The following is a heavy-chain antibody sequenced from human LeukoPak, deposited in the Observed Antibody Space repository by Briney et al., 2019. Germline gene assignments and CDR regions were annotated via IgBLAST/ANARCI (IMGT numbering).Heavy chain of an antibody. V-gene: IGHV4-39*01. CDR3: ARSLAGPRARPSDY. J-gene: IGHJ4*02. D-gene: IGHD6-19*01. CDR2: IYYSGST. CDR1: GGSIRSSNYY. Sequence: ASETLSLTCTVSGGSIRSSNYYWGWIRQPPGRGLQWIGIIYYSGSTYYNPSLKSRVTISVDTSKNQISLKLNSVTAADTAVYYCARSLAGPRARPSDYWGQGILVTVSS.